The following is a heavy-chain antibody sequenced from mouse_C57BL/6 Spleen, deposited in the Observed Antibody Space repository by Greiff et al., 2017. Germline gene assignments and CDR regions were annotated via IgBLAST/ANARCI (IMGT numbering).Heavy chain of an antibody. J-gene: IGHJ3*01. CDR1: GFTFSSYA. D-gene: IGHD1-1*01. CDR2: ISDGGSYT. CDR3: ARGLDYCSSLAWFAY. V-gene: IGHV5-4*01. Sequence: EVQRVESGGGLVKPGGSLKLSCAASGFTFSSYAMSWVRQTPEKRLEWVATISDGGSYTYYPDNVKGRFTISRDNAKNNLYLQMSHLKSEDTAMYYCARGLDYCSSLAWFAYWGQGTLVTVSA.